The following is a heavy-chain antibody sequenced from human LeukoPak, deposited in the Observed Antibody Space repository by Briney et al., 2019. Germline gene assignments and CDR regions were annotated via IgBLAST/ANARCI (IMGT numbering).Heavy chain of an antibody. J-gene: IGHJ4*02. Sequence: ASVKVSCKASGYTFTSYGISWVRRAPGQGLEWMGWINTYNGNTNYAQKLQGRVTMTTNTSTSTAYMELKSLRSDDTAMYYCARDSSITTRAPGYWGQGTLVTVSS. V-gene: IGHV1-18*01. D-gene: IGHD6-6*01. CDR1: GYTFTSYG. CDR3: ARDSSITTRAPGY. CDR2: INTYNGNT.